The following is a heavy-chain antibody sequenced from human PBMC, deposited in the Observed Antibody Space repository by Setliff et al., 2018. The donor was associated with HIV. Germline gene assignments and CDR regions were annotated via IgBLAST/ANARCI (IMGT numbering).Heavy chain of an antibody. J-gene: IGHJ5*02. V-gene: IGHV1-18*01. CDR2: INTHSGYT. D-gene: IGHD6-19*01. CDR1: GYTFNNYG. CDR3: ARGSCSGCYLSDP. Sequence: ASVKVSCKASGYTFNNYGISWVRQAPGQGLEWMGWINTHSGYTNYAQNVQGRVTVTMDTSTSTAYMELRSLKSDDTAVYYCARGSCSGCYLSDPWGQGTLVTVSS.